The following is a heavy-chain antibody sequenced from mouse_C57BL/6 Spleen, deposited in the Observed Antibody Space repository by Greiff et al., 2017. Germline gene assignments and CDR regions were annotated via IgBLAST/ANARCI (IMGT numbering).Heavy chain of an antibody. J-gene: IGHJ2*01. CDR3: ARAGYYRSSYYFDY. D-gene: IGHD1-1*01. CDR2: INPSSGYT. V-gene: IGHV1-7*01. CDR1: GYTFPSYW. Sequence: VQLQQSGAELAKPGASVKLSCQASGYTFPSYWMPWVKQSPGQGLAWIVYINPSSGYTKYTQKFKDQATFTADKSSSTAYMQLSSLTYEDSAVYYCARAGYYRSSYYFDYWGQGTTLTVSS.